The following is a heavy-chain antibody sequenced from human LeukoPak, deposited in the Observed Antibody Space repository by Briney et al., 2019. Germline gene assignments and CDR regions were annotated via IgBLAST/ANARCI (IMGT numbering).Heavy chain of an antibody. Sequence: PSETLSLTCTVSGYSISSGYYWGWIRQPPGKGLEWIGSIYHSGSTYYNPSLKSRVTISVDTSKNQFSLMLSSVTAADTAVYYCARDRRRDSVFRGRSYWYFDLWGRGTLVTVSS. CDR2: IYHSGST. V-gene: IGHV4-38-2*02. CDR3: ARDRRRDSVFRGRSYWYFDL. J-gene: IGHJ2*01. D-gene: IGHD3-10*02. CDR1: GYSISSGYY.